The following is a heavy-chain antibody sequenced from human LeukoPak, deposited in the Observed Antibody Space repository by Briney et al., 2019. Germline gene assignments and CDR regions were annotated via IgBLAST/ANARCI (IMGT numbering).Heavy chain of an antibody. D-gene: IGHD2-2*01. CDR2: INPSGGST. CDR3: ARDPGYCSSTSCLPVI. J-gene: IGHJ3*02. V-gene: IGHV1-46*01. Sequence: GASVKVSCKASGYTFTSYYMHWVRQAPGQGLEWMGIINPSGGSTSYAQKFQGRVTMTRDTSTSTVYMELSSLRSEDTAVYYRARDPGYCSSTSCLPVIWGQGTMVTVSS. CDR1: GYTFTSYY.